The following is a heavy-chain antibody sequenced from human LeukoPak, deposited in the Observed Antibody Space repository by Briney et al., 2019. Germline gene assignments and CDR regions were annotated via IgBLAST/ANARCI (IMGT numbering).Heavy chain of an antibody. J-gene: IGHJ6*03. Sequence: SETLSLTCTVSGGSISSSSYYWGWIRQPPGKGLEWIGEINHSGSTNYNPSLKSRVTISVDTSKNQFSLKLSSVTAADTAVYYCARMFSGRHSNLYYYYYYMDVWGKGTTVTVSS. CDR1: GGSISSSSYY. CDR3: ARMFSGRHSNLYYYYYYMDV. V-gene: IGHV4-39*07. D-gene: IGHD3-10*01. CDR2: INHSGST.